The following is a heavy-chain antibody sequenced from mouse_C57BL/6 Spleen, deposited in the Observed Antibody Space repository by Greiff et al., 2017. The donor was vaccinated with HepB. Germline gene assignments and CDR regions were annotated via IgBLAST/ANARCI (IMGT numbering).Heavy chain of an antibody. CDR2: IYPGSGNT. CDR1: GYTFTDYY. D-gene: IGHD1-1*01. V-gene: IGHV1-76*01. J-gene: IGHJ2*01. CDR3: ARREATVVAGGFDY. Sequence: VKLQESGAELVRPGASVKLSCKASGYTFTDYYINWVKQRPGQGLEWIARIYPGSGNTYYNEKFKGKATLTAEKSSSTAYMQLSSLTSEDSAVYFCARREATVVAGGFDYWGQGTTLTVSS.